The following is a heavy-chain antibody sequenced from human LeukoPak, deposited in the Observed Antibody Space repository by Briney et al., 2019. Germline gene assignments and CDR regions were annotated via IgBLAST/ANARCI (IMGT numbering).Heavy chain of an antibody. CDR2: IYYSGST. CDR1: GGSISSGDFY. J-gene: IGHJ4*02. V-gene: IGHV4-30-4*01. CDR3: ARVLFYMGFLGGNSGFDY. Sequence: PSQTLSLTCTVSGGSISSGDFYWSWIRQPPGKGLEWIGYIYYSGSTYYNPSLKSRVTISVDTSKNQFSLKLSSVTAADTAVYYCARVLFYMGFLGGNSGFDYWGQGTLVTVSS. D-gene: IGHD4-23*01.